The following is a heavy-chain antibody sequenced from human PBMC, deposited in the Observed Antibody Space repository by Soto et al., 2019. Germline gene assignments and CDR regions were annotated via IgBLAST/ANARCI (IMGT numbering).Heavy chain of an antibody. Sequence: GGSLRLSCAASGFTFSSYAMSWVRQAPGKGLEWVSAISGSGGSTYYADSVEGRFPISRDNSKNTLYLEKNSQRAEDTAVCYCAKGPEVLRGTSPGERGGSSWTEFDYWGQGTLVTVSS. D-gene: IGHD6-13*01. CDR2: ISGSGGST. V-gene: IGHV3-23*01. J-gene: IGHJ4*02. CDR1: GFTFSSYA. CDR3: AKGPEVLRGTSPGERGGSSWTEFDY.